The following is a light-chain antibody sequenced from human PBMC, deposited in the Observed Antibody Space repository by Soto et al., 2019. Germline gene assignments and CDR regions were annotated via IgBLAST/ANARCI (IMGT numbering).Light chain of an antibody. CDR3: GKWDSSLSASYV. J-gene: IGLJ1*01. CDR2: DNN. V-gene: IGLV1-51*01. CDR1: SSNIGNNY. Sequence: QSVLTQPPSVSAAPGQKVTISCSGSSSNIGNNYVSWYQQLPGTAPKLLIYDNNKRPSGIPDRFSGSKSGTSATLGITGLQTGDEADYYCGKWDSSLSASYVFGTGTKVTVL.